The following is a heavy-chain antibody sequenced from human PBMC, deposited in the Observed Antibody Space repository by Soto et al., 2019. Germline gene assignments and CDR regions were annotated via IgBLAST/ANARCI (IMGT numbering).Heavy chain of an antibody. D-gene: IGHD3-22*01. CDR3: ARLSYYDSSDFYHFDY. CDR2: IFYSGST. Sequence: QVQLQESGPGLVKPSQTLSLTCTVSGGSISSGGYYWSWIRQHPGKGLEWIGYIFYSGSTYYNPSLKRRLTISVDTSNNQFSLNLRSVTAADTAVYYCARLSYYDSSDFYHFDYWGQGTLVTVSS. J-gene: IGHJ4*02. V-gene: IGHV4-31*03. CDR1: GGSISSGGYY.